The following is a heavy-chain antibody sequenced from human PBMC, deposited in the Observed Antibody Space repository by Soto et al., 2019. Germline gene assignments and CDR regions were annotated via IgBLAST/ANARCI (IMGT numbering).Heavy chain of an antibody. CDR2: INGDGSST. J-gene: IGHJ6*03. V-gene: IGHV3-74*01. CDR1: GLSFSNYW. D-gene: IGHD3-10*01. Sequence: GGSLRLSCADSGLSFSNYWMHWVRQAPGKGLVWVSGINGDGSSTTYTDSVKGRFTISRDNAKNTLHLQMNSLRAEDTAMYHCVRGGFEHYYYYMDVWGKGTTVTVSS. CDR3: VRGGFEHYYYYMDV.